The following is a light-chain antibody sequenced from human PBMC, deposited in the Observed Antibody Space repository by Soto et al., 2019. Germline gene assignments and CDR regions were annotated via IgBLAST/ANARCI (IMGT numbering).Light chain of an antibody. Sequence: QPVLTQSPSASASLGASVKLTCTLSSGHSYYAIAWHQQQPEKGPRYFMKLNSDGSHSKGDGIPDRFSGSSSGAERYLTISSLQSEDEADTCCPTLGTGGVVFGGGTQLTVL. J-gene: IGLJ2*01. CDR1: SGHSYYA. CDR2: LNSDGSH. V-gene: IGLV4-69*01. CDR3: PTLGTGGVV.